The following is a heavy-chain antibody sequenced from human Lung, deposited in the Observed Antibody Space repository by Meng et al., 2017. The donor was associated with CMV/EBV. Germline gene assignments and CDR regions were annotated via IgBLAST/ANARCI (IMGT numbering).Heavy chain of an antibody. D-gene: IGHD4-11*01. V-gene: IGHV3-13*01. J-gene: IGHJ6*01. CDR1: GFTFSSYD. Sequence: GGSLRLXXAASGFTFSSYDMHWVRQATGKGLEWVSAIGTAGDTYYPGSVKGRFTISRENAKNSLYLQMNSLRAGDTAVYYCARSATVTTLGSRYGMDVWGQVTXVTGAS. CDR2: IGTAGDT. CDR3: ARSATVTTLGSRYGMDV.